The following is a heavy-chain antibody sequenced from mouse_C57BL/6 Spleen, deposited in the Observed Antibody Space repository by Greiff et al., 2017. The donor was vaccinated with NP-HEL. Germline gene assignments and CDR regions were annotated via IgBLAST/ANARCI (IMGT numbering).Heavy chain of an antibody. D-gene: IGHD1-1*01. CDR2: IYPGDGDT. CDR1: GYAFSSSW. J-gene: IGHJ4*01. V-gene: IGHV1-82*01. CDR3: ASYYYGMNYYAMDY. Sequence: QVQLKQSGPELVKPGASVKISCKASGYAFSSSWMNWVKQRPGKGLEWIGRIYPGDGDTNYNGKFKGKATLTADKSSSTAYMQLSSLTSEDSAVYFCASYYYGMNYYAMDYWGQGTSVTVSS.